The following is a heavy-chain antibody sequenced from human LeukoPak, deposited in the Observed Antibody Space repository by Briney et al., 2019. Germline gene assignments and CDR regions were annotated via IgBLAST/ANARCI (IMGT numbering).Heavy chain of an antibody. CDR1: GFTFSSYA. CDR3: AGGPYTGSYSLDY. D-gene: IGHD1-26*01. J-gene: IGHJ4*02. V-gene: IGHV3-23*01. Sequence: QTGGSLRLSCAVSGFTFSSYAMTWVRQAPGKGLEWVSAISGSGGSTYYADSVKGRFTISRDNSKNTLHLQMNRLRAEDTAVYYCAGGPYTGSYSLDYWGQGTLVTVSS. CDR2: ISGSGGST.